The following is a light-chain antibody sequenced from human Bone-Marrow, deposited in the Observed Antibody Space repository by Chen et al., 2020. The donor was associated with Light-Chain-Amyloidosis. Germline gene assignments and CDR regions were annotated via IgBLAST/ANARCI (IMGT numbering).Light chain of an antibody. CDR2: EAT. V-gene: IGLV2-23*01. Sequence: QSALTQPASVSGSPGRSITIPCAGTSTDVGSYNLVAWYQQHPGKAPKLMIYEATKRPSGVSYRFSGSKSRNTASLTVSGLQAEDEADYYCCSYTGSSTWVFGGGTKLTVL. J-gene: IGLJ3*02. CDR3: CSYTGSSTWV. CDR1: STDVGSYNL.